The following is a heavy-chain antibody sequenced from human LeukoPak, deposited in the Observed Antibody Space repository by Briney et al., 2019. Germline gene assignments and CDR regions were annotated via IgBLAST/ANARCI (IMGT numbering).Heavy chain of an antibody. V-gene: IGHV4-34*01. CDR3: ARDAARYYYDSSGYGDAFDI. J-gene: IGHJ3*02. Sequence: SETLSLTCAVYGGSFSGYYWSWIRQPPGKGLEWIGEINHSGSTNYNPSLESRVTISVDTSKNQFSLKLSSVTAADTAVYYCARDAARYYYDSSGYGDAFDIWGQGTMVTVSS. CDR2: INHSGST. D-gene: IGHD3-22*01. CDR1: GGSFSGYY.